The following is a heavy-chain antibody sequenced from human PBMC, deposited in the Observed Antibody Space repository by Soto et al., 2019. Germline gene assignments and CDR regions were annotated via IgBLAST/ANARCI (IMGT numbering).Heavy chain of an antibody. CDR1: GGSISSGDYY. V-gene: IGHV4-30-4*01. CDR2: IYYNGGT. J-gene: IGHJ5*02. Sequence: PSETLSLTCSVSGGSISSGDYYWSWIRQPPGKGLEWIGYIYYNGGTYYNPSLKSRIIISVDTSKNQFSLKLTSVTAADTAVYYCASIVGAASGWFDPWGQGTLVTVSS. CDR3: ASIVGAASGWFDP. D-gene: IGHD1-26*01.